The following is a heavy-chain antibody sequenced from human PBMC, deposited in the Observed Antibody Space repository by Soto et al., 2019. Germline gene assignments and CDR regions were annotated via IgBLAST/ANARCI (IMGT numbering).Heavy chain of an antibody. J-gene: IGHJ3*02. Sequence: PSETLSLTCTVSGGSISSYYWSLMRQPAGKGLEWIGRIYTSGSTNYNPYLKSRVTMSVDTSKNQFSLKLSSVTAADTAVYYCARSGSYLASFDIWGEGRMVTVS. CDR2: IYTSGST. D-gene: IGHD1-26*01. CDR3: ARSGSYLASFDI. V-gene: IGHV4-4*07. CDR1: GGSISSYY.